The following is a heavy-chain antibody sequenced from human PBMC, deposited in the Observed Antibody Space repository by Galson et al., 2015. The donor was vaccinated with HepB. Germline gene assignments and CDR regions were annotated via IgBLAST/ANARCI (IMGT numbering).Heavy chain of an antibody. V-gene: IGHV3-30*18. J-gene: IGHJ5*02. D-gene: IGHD3-22*01. CDR1: GFSFSNYA. Sequence: SLRLSCASSGFSFSNYAIHWVRQAPGKGLEWMAVISYDGSFKYYSDSVKGRFTVSRDSSRTILYLQMNSLRVDDTAVYYCAKGGPGRITMMIKRSLGFDPGGPGTLVIVSS. CDR2: ISYDGSFK. CDR3: AKGGPGRITMMIKRSLGFDP.